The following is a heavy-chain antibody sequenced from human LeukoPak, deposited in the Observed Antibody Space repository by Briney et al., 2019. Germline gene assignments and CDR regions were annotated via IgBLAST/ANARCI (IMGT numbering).Heavy chain of an antibody. CDR3: ARDSATIRGFDY. V-gene: IGHV3-48*03. D-gene: IGHD5-24*01. CDR2: ISSGGSTI. J-gene: IGHJ4*02. Sequence: GGSLRLSCAASGFTFSSYEMNWVRQAPGKGLEWVSYISSGGSTIYYADSVKGRFTISRDNAKNSLYLQMNSLRAEDTAVYYCARDSATIRGFDYWGQGTLVTVSS. CDR1: GFTFSSYE.